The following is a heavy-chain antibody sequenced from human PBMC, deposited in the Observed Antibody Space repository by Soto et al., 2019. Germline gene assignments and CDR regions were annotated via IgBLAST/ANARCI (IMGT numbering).Heavy chain of an antibody. D-gene: IGHD6-19*01. CDR1: GFTFSDYY. Sequence: QVQLVESGGGLVKPGGSLRLSCAASGFTFSDYYMNWIRQAPGKGLEWVSYISGSSAYENNADSMQGRFTVTRDNAQNSLYLQMNSLTVECAAIYYGARDRGPGGIAVGDVDLWGLGTVATVSS. V-gene: IGHV3-11*06. J-gene: IGHJ3*01. CDR2: ISGSSAYE. CDR3: ARDRGPGGIAVGDVDL.